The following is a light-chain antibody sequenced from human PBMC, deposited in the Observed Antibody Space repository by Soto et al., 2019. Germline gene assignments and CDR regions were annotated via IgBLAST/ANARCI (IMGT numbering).Light chain of an antibody. Sequence: DIQMTQSPSTLSASVGDRVTITCRASQSISSWLAWYQQKPGKAPKLLIYKASSLESGVPSRFSGSGSGPEFTLTISSLQPDDFATYFCQQYNIYCTFGQGTKVEIK. CDR3: QQYNIYCT. CDR1: QSISSW. CDR2: KAS. J-gene: IGKJ1*01. V-gene: IGKV1-5*03.